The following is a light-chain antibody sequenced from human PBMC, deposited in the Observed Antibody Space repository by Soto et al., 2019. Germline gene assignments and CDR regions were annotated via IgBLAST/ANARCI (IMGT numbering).Light chain of an antibody. CDR2: GAS. J-gene: IGKJ1*01. CDR3: QQYYNWRT. V-gene: IGKV3-15*01. CDR1: QSVNRN. Sequence: EIVMTQSPATLSVSPGERATLSCRASQSVNRNIAWSQQKPGQAPRLLIYGASTRATGVPARFSGSGSGTEFPLTISSLQSEDFAVYYCQQYYNWRTFGQGTK.